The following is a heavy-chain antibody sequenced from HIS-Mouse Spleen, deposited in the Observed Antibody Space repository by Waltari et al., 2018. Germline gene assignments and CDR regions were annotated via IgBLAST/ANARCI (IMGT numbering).Heavy chain of an antibody. D-gene: IGHD5-12*01. CDR1: GFTFRSYA. V-gene: IGHV3-30-3*01. Sequence: QVQLVESGGGLVQPGRSLRLSCAASGFTFRSYAMHWVRQAPGKGLEWVAVISYDGSNKYYADSVKGRFTISRDNSKNTLYLQMNSLRAEDTAVYYCARDQGGYQMRPFDAFDIWGQGTMVTVSS. CDR3: ARDQGGYQMRPFDAFDI. CDR2: ISYDGSNK. J-gene: IGHJ3*02.